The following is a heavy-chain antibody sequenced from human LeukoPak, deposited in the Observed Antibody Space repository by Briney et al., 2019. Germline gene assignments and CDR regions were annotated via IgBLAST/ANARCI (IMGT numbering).Heavy chain of an antibody. CDR3: ARTPPIEPYYYVDV. D-gene: IGHD2-15*01. Sequence: SETLSLTCTVSGGSISSYYWNWIRQPPGKGLEWIGHISYSGSTNYNPSLKSRLAISVDTSKNQFSLKLSSVTAADTAIYYCARTPPIEPYYYVDVWGTGTTVTVSS. CDR1: GGSISSYY. J-gene: IGHJ6*03. V-gene: IGHV4-59*08. CDR2: ISYSGST.